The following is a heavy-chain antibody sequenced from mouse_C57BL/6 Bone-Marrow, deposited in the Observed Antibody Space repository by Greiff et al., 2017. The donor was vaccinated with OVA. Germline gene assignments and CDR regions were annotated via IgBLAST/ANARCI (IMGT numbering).Heavy chain of an antibody. V-gene: IGHV1-66*01. CDR1: GYSFTSYY. Sequence: VQVVESGPELVKPGASVKISCKASGYSFTSYYIHWVKQRPGQGLEWIGWIYPGSGNTKYNEKFKGKATLTADTSSSTAYMQLSSLTSEDSAVYYCARDYGSSYDFDYWGQGTTLTVSS. J-gene: IGHJ2*01. CDR3: ARDYGSSYDFDY. CDR2: IYPGSGNT. D-gene: IGHD1-1*01.